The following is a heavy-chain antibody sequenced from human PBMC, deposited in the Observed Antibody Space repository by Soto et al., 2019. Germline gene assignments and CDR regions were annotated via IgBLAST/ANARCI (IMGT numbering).Heavy chain of an antibody. Sequence: PGGSRRRAWAASGFTFSSYRIHWGRQGPGKGLEWVAVIWYDGSNKYYADSVKGRFTISRDNSKNTLYLQMNSLRTEDTAVYYCARPQGISGYFPIDYWGQGTLVTVSS. CDR2: IWYDGSNK. J-gene: IGHJ4*02. V-gene: IGHV3-33*01. D-gene: IGHD3-22*01. CDR1: GFTFSSYR. CDR3: ARPQGISGYFPIDY.